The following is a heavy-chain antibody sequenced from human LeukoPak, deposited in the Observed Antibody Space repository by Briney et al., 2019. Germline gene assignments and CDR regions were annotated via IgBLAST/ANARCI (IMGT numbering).Heavy chain of an antibody. CDR3: AKSHLPNAYSGTYYCDY. J-gene: IGHJ4*02. D-gene: IGHD1-26*01. Sequence: PGGSLRLSCAASGFTFSYYGMHWVRQAPGKGREGVAFIRYDESKKFYGDSVKGRFTISRDNSKNTLYLQMNSLRTEDTAVYYCAKSHLPNAYSGTYYCDYWGQGTLVTVSS. CDR1: GFTFSYYG. CDR2: IRYDESKK. V-gene: IGHV3-30*02.